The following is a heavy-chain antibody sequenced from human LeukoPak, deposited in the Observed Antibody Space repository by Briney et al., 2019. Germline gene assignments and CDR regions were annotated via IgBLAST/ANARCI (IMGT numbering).Heavy chain of an antibody. CDR3: ARGYCSGGSCSSNWFDP. V-gene: IGHV4-34*01. D-gene: IGHD2-15*01. Sequence: SVTLSLTCAVYGGSFSGYYWSWIRQPPGKGLEWIGEINHSGSTNYNPSLKSRVTISVDTSKNQFSLKLSSVTAADTAVYYCARGYCSGGSCSSNWFDPWGQGTLVTVSS. CDR2: INHSGST. CDR1: GGSFSGYY. J-gene: IGHJ5*02.